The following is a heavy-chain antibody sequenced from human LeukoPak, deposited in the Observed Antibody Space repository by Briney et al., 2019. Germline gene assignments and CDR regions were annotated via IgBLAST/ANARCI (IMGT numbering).Heavy chain of an antibody. J-gene: IGHJ4*02. V-gene: IGHV3-23*01. CDR1: GFTFSSYA. Sequence: GGSLRLSCAASGFTFSSYAMSWVRQAPGKGLEWVSAISGSGGSTYYAYSVKGRFTISRDNSKNTLYLQMNSLRAEDTAVYYCAKDRRLLRFLEWLPRTPDFDYWGQGTLVTVSS. CDR2: ISGSGGST. CDR3: AKDRRLLRFLEWLPRTPDFDY. D-gene: IGHD3-3*01.